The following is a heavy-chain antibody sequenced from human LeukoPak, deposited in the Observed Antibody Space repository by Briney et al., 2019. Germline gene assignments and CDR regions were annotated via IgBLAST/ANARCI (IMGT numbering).Heavy chain of an antibody. CDR3: ARDTELRWFDP. Sequence: SETLSLTCTVSGYSISSSSYYWGWIRQPPGKGLEWIGSIYYSGSTYYNPSLKSRVTISVDTSKNQFSLKLSSVTAADTAVYYCARDTELRWFDPWGQGTLVTVSS. CDR1: GYSISSSSYY. J-gene: IGHJ5*02. V-gene: IGHV4-39*07. D-gene: IGHD1-26*01. CDR2: IYYSGST.